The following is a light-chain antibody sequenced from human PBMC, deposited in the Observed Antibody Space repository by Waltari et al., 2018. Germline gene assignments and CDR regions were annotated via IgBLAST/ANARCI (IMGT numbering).Light chain of an antibody. Sequence: QSALTQPASVSGSPGQSITISCTGSSSDVGGYNYVSWYQQYPNEPPQVIIFVVSNRPSGISNRFSGSKSGNTASLTISSLQAGDEADYYCSSYTSSARWVFGGGTKLTVL. V-gene: IGLV2-14*01. J-gene: IGLJ3*02. CDR2: VVS. CDR1: SSDVGGYNY. CDR3: SSYTSSARWV.